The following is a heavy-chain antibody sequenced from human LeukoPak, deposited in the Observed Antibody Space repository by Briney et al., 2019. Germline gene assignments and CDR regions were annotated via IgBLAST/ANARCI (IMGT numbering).Heavy chain of an antibody. CDR2: INPNSGGT. V-gene: IGHV1-2*02. CDR3: ATPYYDSSGYYYFFAFDI. Sequence: ASVKVSCKASGYTFTGYYMHWVRQAPGQGLEWMGWINPNSGGTDYAQKFQGRVTMTRDTSISTAYMELSRLRSDGTAVYYCATPYYDSSGYYYFFAFDIWGQGTMVTVSS. D-gene: IGHD3-22*01. CDR1: GYTFTGYY. J-gene: IGHJ3*02.